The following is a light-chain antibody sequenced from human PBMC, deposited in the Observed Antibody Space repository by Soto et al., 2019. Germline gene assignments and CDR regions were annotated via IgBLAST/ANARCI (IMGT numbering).Light chain of an antibody. Sequence: EIVLTQSPGTLSLSPGEGITLSCRASQNVGSNSLAWYQQKPGQAPRLLIYGASSRATGVPDRFSGRGSGADFTLTINRLEPEDFAVYYCQQYYTWPSFGQGTRLEIK. J-gene: IGKJ5*01. V-gene: IGKV3-20*01. CDR2: GAS. CDR3: QQYYTWPS. CDR1: QNVGSNS.